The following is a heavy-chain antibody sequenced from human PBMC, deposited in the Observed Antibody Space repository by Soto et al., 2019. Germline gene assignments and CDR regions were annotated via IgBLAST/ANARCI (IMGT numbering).Heavy chain of an antibody. CDR3: ARGYYYYGMDV. Sequence: GGSLRLSCAASGFTFSSYAMHWVCQAPGKGLEWVAVISYDGSNKYYADSVKGRFTISRDNSKNTLYLQMNSLRAEDTAVYYCARGYYYYGMDVWGQGTTVTVSS. V-gene: IGHV3-30-3*01. CDR2: ISYDGSNK. J-gene: IGHJ6*02. CDR1: GFTFSSYA.